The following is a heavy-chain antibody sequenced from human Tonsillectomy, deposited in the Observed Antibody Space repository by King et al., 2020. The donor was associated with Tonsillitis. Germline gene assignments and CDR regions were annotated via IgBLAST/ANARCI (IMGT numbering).Heavy chain of an antibody. J-gene: IGHJ6*02. V-gene: IGHV3-64D*06. CDR1: GYTFSSYS. CDR2: ISRAGGSI. Sequence: VQLVESGGGLVQPGGSLTLSCSASGYTFSSYSMHWVRQAPGKGLEYVAHISRAGGSIYYADSVKGRFTISRDNSKDTLYFQMSSLRPEDTAFYYCVKGYCGTTSCYYDYYALDVWGQGTTVTVSS. D-gene: IGHD2-2*01. CDR3: VKGYCGTTSCYYDYYALDV.